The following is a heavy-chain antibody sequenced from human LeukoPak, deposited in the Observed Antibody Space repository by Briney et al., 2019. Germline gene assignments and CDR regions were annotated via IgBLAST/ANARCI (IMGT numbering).Heavy chain of an antibody. V-gene: IGHV3-30*18. CDR2: ISYDGSNK. D-gene: IGHD4-17*01. CDR3: VKDEGWTLTTAFVS. Sequence: GRSLRLSCAVSGFTFSSYGMHWVRQAPGKGLEWVAVISYDGSNKYYADSVKGRFTISRDNSRNTLYLQMSSLRAEDTAVYYCVKDEGWTLTTAFVSWGQGTLIAVSS. CDR1: GFTFSSYG. J-gene: IGHJ4*02.